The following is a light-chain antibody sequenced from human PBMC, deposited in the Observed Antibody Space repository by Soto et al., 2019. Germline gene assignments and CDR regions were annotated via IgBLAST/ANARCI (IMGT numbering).Light chain of an antibody. J-gene: IGKJ2*01. Sequence: DIQMTQSPSSLSASVGDRVTITCRASQSISSYLNWYQQKPGKAPKLLIYATSSLQSGVPSRFSGSGSGTDFTITISSLQPEDLAPYYCQKSYSTTYTFGKGNKMEIK. CDR1: QSISSY. V-gene: IGKV1-39*01. CDR2: ATS. CDR3: QKSYSTTYT.